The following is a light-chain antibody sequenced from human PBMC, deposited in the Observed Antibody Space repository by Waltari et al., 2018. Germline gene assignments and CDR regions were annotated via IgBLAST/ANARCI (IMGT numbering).Light chain of an antibody. V-gene: IGLV2-8*01. CDR1: SRAIGGYNY. CDR2: EVT. CDR3: SSFAGSTNWV. Sequence: QSALTQPPSASGSPGQAVTISCTGTSRAIGGYNYVSWYQQHPGKAPKLMIYEVTKRPSGVPDRFSASKSGNTASLTVSGLQAEDEADYYCSSFAGSTNWVFGGGTKLTVL. J-gene: IGLJ3*02.